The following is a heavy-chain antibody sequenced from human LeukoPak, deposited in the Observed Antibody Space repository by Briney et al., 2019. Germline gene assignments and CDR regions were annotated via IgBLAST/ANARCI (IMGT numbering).Heavy chain of an antibody. CDR3: SRSLDY. Sequence: GGSLRLSXAASGFPFSGYWMDWVRQAPGKGMEWVANINQDGSVQYFAASVRGRFTISRDNAKNSLYLQMNILKAEDTAVYYCSRSLDYLGQGALVTVSS. CDR2: INQDGSVQ. V-gene: IGHV3-7*01. J-gene: IGHJ4*02. CDR1: GFPFSGYW.